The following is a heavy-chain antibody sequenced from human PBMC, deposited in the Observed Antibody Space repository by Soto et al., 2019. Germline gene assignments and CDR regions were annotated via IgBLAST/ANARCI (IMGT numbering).Heavy chain of an antibody. Sequence: EVQLLESGGGLGQPGGSLRLSCVASPITFYNHAAMSWVRQAPGKGLEWVSTISGRGDQSDYAGSVKGRFTISRDNSKHRLYLQMNNLRVDDTAVDYWAKDRALENQTPYGMDVWGQGTTVTV. CDR2: ISGRGDQS. J-gene: IGHJ6*02. D-gene: IGHD3-10*01. CDR3: AKDRALENQTPYGMDV. CDR1: PITFYNHAA. V-gene: IGHV3-23*01.